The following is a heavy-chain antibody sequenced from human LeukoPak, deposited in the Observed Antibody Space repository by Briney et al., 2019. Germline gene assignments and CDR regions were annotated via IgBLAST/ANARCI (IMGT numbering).Heavy chain of an antibody. V-gene: IGHV3-7*01. CDR2: IKQDGSEK. CDR1: GFTFSSYW. D-gene: IGHD3-22*01. Sequence: GGSLRLSCAASGFTFSSYWMSCVRQAPGEGLEWVANIKQDGSEKYYVDSVKGRFTISRDNAKNSLYLQMNSLRAEDTAVYYCAREIEYYDSSGYYYYYYMDVWGKGTTVTVSS. CDR3: AREIEYYDSSGYYYYYYMDV. J-gene: IGHJ6*03.